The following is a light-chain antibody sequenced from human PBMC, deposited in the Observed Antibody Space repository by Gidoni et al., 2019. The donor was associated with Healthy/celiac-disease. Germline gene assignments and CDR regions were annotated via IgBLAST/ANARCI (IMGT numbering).Light chain of an antibody. CDR1: SSDVGSCNL. Sequence: QSALPQPASVYGPHGQPITISCTGTSSDVGSCNLVSWYQQHPGKAPKRMIYEVRKRPSGVSNRFSGSKSGNTASLTISGLQAEDEADYYCCSYAGSSTWVFGGGTKLTVL. V-gene: IGLV2-23*02. CDR2: EVR. CDR3: CSYAGSSTWV. J-gene: IGLJ3*02.